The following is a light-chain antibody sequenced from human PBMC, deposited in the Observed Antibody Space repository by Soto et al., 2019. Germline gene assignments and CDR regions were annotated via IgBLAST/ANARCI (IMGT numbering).Light chain of an antibody. CDR3: QHTYNTPLT. Sequence: DIQMTQSPSSLSTSVGDRVTITCRASQSIDTYLNWYQQKPGKAPKLLIYAASTLQSGVPSRFSGSGSGTDFTLTINSLQSEDFATYYCQHTYNTPLTFGQGTRLEIK. CDR1: QSIDTY. CDR2: AAS. V-gene: IGKV1-39*01. J-gene: IGKJ5*01.